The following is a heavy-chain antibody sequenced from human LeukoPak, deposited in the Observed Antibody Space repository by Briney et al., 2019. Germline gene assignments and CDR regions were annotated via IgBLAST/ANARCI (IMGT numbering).Heavy chain of an antibody. J-gene: IGHJ4*02. V-gene: IGHV1-2*02. CDR1: GYTFTGYY. CDR3: ASPSRGCSSTSCYRPWDY. Sequence: SSVKVSCKASGYTFTGYYMHWVRQAPGQGLEWMGWINPNSGGTNYAQKFQVSVTMTRDTSISTAYMELSRLRSDDTAVYYCASPSRGCSSTSCYRPWDYWGQGTLVTVSS. CDR2: INPNSGGT. D-gene: IGHD2-2*01.